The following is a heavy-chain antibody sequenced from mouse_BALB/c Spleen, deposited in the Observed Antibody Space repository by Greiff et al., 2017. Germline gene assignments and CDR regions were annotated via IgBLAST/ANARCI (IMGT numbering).Heavy chain of an antibody. CDR1: GFTFSSYY. Sequence: EVKLVESGGGLVKLGGSLKLSCAASGFTFSSYYMSWVRQTPEKRLELVAAINSNGGSTYYPDTVKGRFTISRDNAKNTLYLQMSSLKSEDTALYYCARHYYGNYDWYFDVWGAGTTVTVSS. CDR3: ARHYYGNYDWYFDV. J-gene: IGHJ1*01. CDR2: INSNGGST. V-gene: IGHV5-6-2*01. D-gene: IGHD2-1*01.